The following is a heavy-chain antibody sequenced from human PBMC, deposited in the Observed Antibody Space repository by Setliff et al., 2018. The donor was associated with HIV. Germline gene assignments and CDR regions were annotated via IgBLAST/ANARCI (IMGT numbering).Heavy chain of an antibody. V-gene: IGHV4-4*08. CDR2: IYHSGIT. J-gene: IGHJ4*02. CDR3: TKKGPKGQWLVDLYFDS. D-gene: IGHD6-19*01. Sequence: PSETLSLTCAVSGGSISSYYWSWIRQSPEKGLEWIGYIYHSGITSYNPSLKSRVTISRDNSENTLYLQMNSLRADDTAVYYCTKKGPKGQWLVDLYFDSWGQ. CDR1: GGSISSYY.